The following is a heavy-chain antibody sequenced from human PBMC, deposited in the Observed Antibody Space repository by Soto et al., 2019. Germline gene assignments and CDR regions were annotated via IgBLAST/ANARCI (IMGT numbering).Heavy chain of an antibody. D-gene: IGHD3-10*01. J-gene: IGHJ4*01. CDR2: ISGGGGST. V-gene: IGHV3-23*01. Sequence: GGSLRLSCAASGFTFSSYAMSWVRQAPGKGLEWVSAISGGGGSTYYADSVKGRFTISRDNSKNTLYLQMNSLRAGDTAVYYWAKLNYYGSGSYYSYFHYWGQGTLVTVSS. CDR1: GFTFSSYA. CDR3: AKLNYYGSGSYYSYFHY.